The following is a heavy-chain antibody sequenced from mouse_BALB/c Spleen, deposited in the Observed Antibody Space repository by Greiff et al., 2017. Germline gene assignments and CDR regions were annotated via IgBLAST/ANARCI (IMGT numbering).Heavy chain of an antibody. CDR2: IDPENGNT. D-gene: IGHD1-1*01. CDR3: ARVYYGSYAMDY. J-gene: IGHJ4*01. Sequence: VQLQQSGAELVRPGALVKLSCKASGFNIKDYYMHWVKQRPEQGLEWIGWIDPENGNTIYDPKFQGKASITADTSSNTAYLKLSSLTSEDTAVYYCARVYYGSYAMDYWGQGTSVTVSS. V-gene: IGHV14-1*02. CDR1: GFNIKDYY.